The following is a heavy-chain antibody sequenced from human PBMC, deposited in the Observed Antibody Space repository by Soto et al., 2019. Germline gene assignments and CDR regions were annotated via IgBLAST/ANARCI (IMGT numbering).Heavy chain of an antibody. D-gene: IGHD1-26*01. CDR3: ARGAGGLDY. V-gene: IGHV1-3*05. CDR2: IYAGNGNT. CDR1: GYTFTNYA. Sequence: QVQLLQSGAEEKKPGASVMLSGKASGYTFTNYAIHWVRQVPGQRPEWLGYIYAGNGNTKYSENFQGRVTNTRDTSTNTVYMELSSLRSEDTAVYYCARGAGGLDYWGQGTLVTVSS. J-gene: IGHJ4*02.